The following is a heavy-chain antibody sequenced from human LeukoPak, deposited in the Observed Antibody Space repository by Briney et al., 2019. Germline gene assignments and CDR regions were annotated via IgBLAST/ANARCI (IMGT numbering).Heavy chain of an antibody. D-gene: IGHD3-22*01. CDR2: INHSGST. CDR1: GGSFSGYY. J-gene: IGHJ3*02. Sequence: SETLSLTCAVYGGSFSGYYWSWIRQPPGKGLEWIGEINHSGSTNYNPSLKSRVTISVDTSKNQFSLKLSSVTAADTAVYYCARHVEYYYDSSGYYVDAFDIWGQGTMVTVSS. CDR3: ARHVEYYYDSSGYYVDAFDI. V-gene: IGHV4-34*01.